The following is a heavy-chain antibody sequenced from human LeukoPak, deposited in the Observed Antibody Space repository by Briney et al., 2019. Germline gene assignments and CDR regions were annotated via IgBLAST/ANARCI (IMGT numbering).Heavy chain of an antibody. CDR2: IYSGGNT. Sequence: GGSLRLPCAASGVTVNNNYMSWVRQAPGKGLEWVSIIYSGGNTYYADSVKGRFTISRDESKNTLYLQMNSLRAEDTAVYYCARTKDYRFEYWGQGTLVTVSP. V-gene: IGHV3-53*01. J-gene: IGHJ4*02. CDR3: ARTKDYRFEY. D-gene: IGHD4-11*01. CDR1: GVTVNNNY.